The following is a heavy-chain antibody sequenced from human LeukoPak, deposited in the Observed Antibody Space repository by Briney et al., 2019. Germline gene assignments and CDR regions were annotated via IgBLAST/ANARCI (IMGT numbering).Heavy chain of an antibody. D-gene: IGHD3-10*01. J-gene: IGHJ5*02. CDR3: ARNRYYYGSGSYGVPNWFDP. CDR1: GGSISSNSYY. Sequence: SETLSLTCTVSGGSISSNSYYWGWIRQSPGKGLEWIGTIYYSGSTYYNPSLKSRVTISVDTSKNQFSLKLSSVTAADTAMYYCARNRYYYGSGSYGVPNWFDPWGRGTLVTVSS. V-gene: IGHV4-39*01. CDR2: IYYSGST.